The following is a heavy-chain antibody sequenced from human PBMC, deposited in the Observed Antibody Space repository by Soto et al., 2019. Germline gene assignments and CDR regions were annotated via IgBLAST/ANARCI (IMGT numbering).Heavy chain of an antibody. CDR3: ARWGHVVVVTAALDY. CDR1: GDTFTDYY. CDR2: VNPSGGHT. Sequence: QVQLMQSGAEVKKPGASVKVSCKASGDTFTDYYIHWVRQAPGQGLGWMGTVNPSGGHTTYAQHFLGRVTMTRDSSTSTLSMELTSLTSDDTAIYYCARWGHVVVVTAALDYWGQGTLVTVSS. V-gene: IGHV1-46*01. D-gene: IGHD2-21*02. J-gene: IGHJ4*02.